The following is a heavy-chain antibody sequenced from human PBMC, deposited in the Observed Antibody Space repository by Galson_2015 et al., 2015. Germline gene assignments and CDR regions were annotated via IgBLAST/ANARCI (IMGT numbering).Heavy chain of an antibody. V-gene: IGHV3-7*01. CDR3: AGDRHSTSWYDYYCYGMDV. D-gene: IGHD6-13*01. CDR2: IKQDGSEK. Sequence: SLRLSCAASGFTFSSYWMSWVRQAPGKGLEWVSNIKQDGSEKYYVDSVKGRFTISRNNTKNSLYLQMNSLRAEDTAVYYCAGDRHSTSWYDYYCYGMDVWGQGTTVTVSS. CDR1: GFTFSSYW. J-gene: IGHJ6*02.